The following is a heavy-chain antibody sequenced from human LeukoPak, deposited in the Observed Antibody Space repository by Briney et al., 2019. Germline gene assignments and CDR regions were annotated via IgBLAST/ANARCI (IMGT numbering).Heavy chain of an antibody. J-gene: IGHJ4*02. Sequence: ASVKVSCNASGGTFSSYAISWVRQAPGQGLEWMGGIIPIFGTANYAQKFQGRVTITADESTSTAYMELSSLRSEDTAVYYCARDGDSSSWYGDYWGQGTLVTVSS. D-gene: IGHD6-13*01. CDR1: GGTFSSYA. CDR2: IIPIFGTA. V-gene: IGHV1-69*01. CDR3: ARDGDSSSWYGDY.